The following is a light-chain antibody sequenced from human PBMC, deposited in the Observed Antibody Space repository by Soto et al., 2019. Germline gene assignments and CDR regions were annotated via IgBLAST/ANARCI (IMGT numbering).Light chain of an antibody. Sequence: QSVLTQPASVSGSPGQSITISCTGTSSDVGGYNYVSWYQQYPGKAPKVMIYEVNKRPSGVPDRFSGSKSGNTASLTVSGLQAEDEADYYCSSYAGSSNVFGTGTKVTVL. CDR2: EVN. J-gene: IGLJ1*01. V-gene: IGLV2-8*01. CDR3: SSYAGSSNV. CDR1: SSDVGGYNY.